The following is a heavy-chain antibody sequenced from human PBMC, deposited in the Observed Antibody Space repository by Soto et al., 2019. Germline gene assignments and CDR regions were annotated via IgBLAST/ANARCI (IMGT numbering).Heavy chain of an antibody. J-gene: IGHJ4*02. V-gene: IGHV4-59*01. CDR2: IYYSGST. CDR1: GGSISSYY. D-gene: IGHD6-19*01. CDR3: ARDRTERLPGYNSDWTPPGY. Sequence: SETLSLTCTVYGGSISSYYWSWIRQPPGKGLEWIGYIYYSGSTNYNPSLKSRVTISVDTSKNQFSLKLSSVTAADTAVYYCARDRTERLPGYNSDWTPPGYWGQGTLVTVSS.